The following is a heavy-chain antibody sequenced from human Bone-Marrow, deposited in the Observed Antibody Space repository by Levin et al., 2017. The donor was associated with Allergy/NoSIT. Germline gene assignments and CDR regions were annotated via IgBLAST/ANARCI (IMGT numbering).Heavy chain of an antibody. V-gene: IGHV5-10-1*01. CDR2: IDPSDSYT. Sequence: AGGSLRLSCEGSGYSFTTYWIYWVRQMPGKGLEWMGRIDPSDSYTYYSPSFQGHVTISADKSINTSYLQWSSLKASDTAMYYWARLPAGGLADFWGQGTLVNVSS. D-gene: IGHD2-15*01. CDR3: ARLPAGGLADF. J-gene: IGHJ4*02. CDR1: GYSFTTYW.